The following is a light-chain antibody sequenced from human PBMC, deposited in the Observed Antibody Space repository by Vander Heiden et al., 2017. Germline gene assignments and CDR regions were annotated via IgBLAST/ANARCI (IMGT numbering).Light chain of an antibody. J-gene: IGKJ4*01. Sequence: DIVMTQSPLSLPVTPGEPASISCRSSQSLLHSNGYNYLDWYLQKPGQSPQLLIYLGSNRASGVPDRFSGSGSGTDFTLKISRVEAEDVGVYYCMQALQTPRLTFGAGTKVEI. V-gene: IGKV2-28*01. CDR1: QSLLHSNGYNY. CDR2: LGS. CDR3: MQALQTPRLT.